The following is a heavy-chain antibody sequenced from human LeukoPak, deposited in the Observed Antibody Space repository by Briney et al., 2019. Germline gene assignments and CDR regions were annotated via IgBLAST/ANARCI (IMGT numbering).Heavy chain of an antibody. J-gene: IGHJ3*02. V-gene: IGHV1-2*02. Sequence: ASVKVSCKASGYTFTGYYMHWVRQAPGQGLEWMGWINPNSGGTNYAQKFQGRVTMTRDTSISTAYMELSRLRSDDTAVYYCARVYDILAGYTEFWDDAFDIWGQGTMVTVSS. CDR3: ARVYDILAGYTEFWDDAFDI. D-gene: IGHD3-9*01. CDR1: GYTFTGYY. CDR2: INPNSGGT.